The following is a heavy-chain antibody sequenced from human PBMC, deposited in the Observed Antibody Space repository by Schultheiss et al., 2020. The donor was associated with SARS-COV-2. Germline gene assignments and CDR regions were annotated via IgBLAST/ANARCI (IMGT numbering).Heavy chain of an antibody. CDR1: GFTFSSYW. J-gene: IGHJ6*02. V-gene: IGHV3-74*01. D-gene: IGHD4-11*01. Sequence: GGSLRLSCAASGFTFSSYWMHWVRQAPGKGLVWVSRINSDGSSTSYADSVKGRFTISRDNAKNSLYLQMNSLRAEDTAVYYCAREIVATTVTTFYYYYYGMDVWGQGTTVTVSS. CDR2: INSDGSST. CDR3: AREIVATTVTTFYYYYYGMDV.